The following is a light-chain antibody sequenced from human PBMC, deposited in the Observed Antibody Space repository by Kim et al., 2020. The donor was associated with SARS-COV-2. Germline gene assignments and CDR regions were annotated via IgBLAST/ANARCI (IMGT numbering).Light chain of an antibody. CDR1: QTVTNNN. J-gene: IGKJ4*01. Sequence: ESVLTQSPGTLSFSPGERATLSCRASQTVTNNNLAWYQQKPGQAPRLLIYGASNRANGIPDRFSGSGSGTDFSLTISRLEPEDFAVYYCQQFQTFGGGTKVDIK. CDR2: GAS. CDR3: QQFQT. V-gene: IGKV3-20*01.